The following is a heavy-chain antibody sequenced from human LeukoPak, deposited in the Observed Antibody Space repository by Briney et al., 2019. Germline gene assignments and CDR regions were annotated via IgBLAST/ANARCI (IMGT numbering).Heavy chain of an antibody. V-gene: IGHV3-23*01. CDR2: ISGSGGST. D-gene: IGHD5-12*01. CDR3: ASGSLARGGSDY. J-gene: IGHJ4*02. CDR1: GFTLSSYA. Sequence: PGGSLRLSCAASGFTLSSYAMSWVRQAPGKGLEWVSVISGSGGSTYYADSVKDRFTISRDNAKNPLYLQMNSLRDEDTAVYYCASGSLARGGSDYWGQGTLVTVSS.